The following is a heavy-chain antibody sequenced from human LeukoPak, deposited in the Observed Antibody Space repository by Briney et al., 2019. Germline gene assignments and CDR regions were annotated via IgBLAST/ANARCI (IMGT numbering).Heavy chain of an antibody. D-gene: IGHD3-9*01. V-gene: IGHV1-18*01. CDR3: ARENYDILTGYPHPDY. Sequence: AASAKVSCKASGGTFSSYAISWVRQAPGQGLEWMGWISAYNGNTNYAQKLQGRVTMTTDTSTSTAYMELRSLRSDDTAVYYCARENYDILTGYPHPDYWGQGTLVTVSS. J-gene: IGHJ4*02. CDR1: GGTFSSYA. CDR2: ISAYNGNT.